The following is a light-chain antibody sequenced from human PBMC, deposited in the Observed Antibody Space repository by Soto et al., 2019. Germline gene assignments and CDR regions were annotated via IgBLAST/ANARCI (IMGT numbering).Light chain of an antibody. J-gene: IGKJ1*01. CDR1: QSVSSIY. V-gene: IGKV3-20*01. Sequence: EIVLTQSPGTLSLSPGERATLSCRASQSVSSIYLAWYQHKPGQAPRLLIYGASSRATGIPDRFSGSGYGTDFTLTISTLEPEDFAVYYCQQYGSSSWTFGRGTTVQIK. CDR2: GAS. CDR3: QQYGSSSWT.